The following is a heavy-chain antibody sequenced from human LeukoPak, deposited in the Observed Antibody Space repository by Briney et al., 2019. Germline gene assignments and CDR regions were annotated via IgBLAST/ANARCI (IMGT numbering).Heavy chain of an antibody. CDR3: ARARTQYSDGSGLNWFDP. CDR1: GDSFSSGGY. D-gene: IGHD3-22*01. J-gene: IGHJ5*02. V-gene: IGHV4-31*03. CDR2: VFSSGKT. Sequence: SETLSLTCIVSGDSFSSGGYSWIRQLPGMGLEWIGYVFSSGKTYYKTSLKSRVTISLDMSKNQFSLRLSSVTAADTAVYYCARARTQYSDGSGLNWFDPWGQGTLVTLSS.